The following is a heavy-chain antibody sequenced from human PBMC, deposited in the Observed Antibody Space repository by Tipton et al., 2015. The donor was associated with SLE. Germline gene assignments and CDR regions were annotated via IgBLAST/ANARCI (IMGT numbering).Heavy chain of an antibody. CDR3: ARHEDYYGSKRYFDL. CDR1: GGSISTLNDY. J-gene: IGHJ2*01. CDR2: IYSSGGT. D-gene: IGHD3-10*01. Sequence: LRLSCTVSGGSISTLNDYWGWIRQPPGKGLEWIGSIYSSGGTYYNPSLKSRVTISVDTSKNQFSLKLTSVTAADTAVYYCARHEDYYGSKRYFDLWGRGTLVTVSS. V-gene: IGHV4-39*01.